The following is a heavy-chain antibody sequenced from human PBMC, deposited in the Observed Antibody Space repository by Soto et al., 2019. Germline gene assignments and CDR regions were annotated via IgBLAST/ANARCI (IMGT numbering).Heavy chain of an antibody. Sequence: GGSLRLSCAASGFTFSSYAMSWVRQAPGKGLEWVSAISGSGGSTYYADSVKGRFTISRDNSKNTLYLQMNSLRAEDTAVYYCAKDAYDFWSGPYYFDYWGQGTLVTVSS. J-gene: IGHJ4*02. D-gene: IGHD3-3*01. CDR2: ISGSGGST. CDR3: AKDAYDFWSGPYYFDY. V-gene: IGHV3-23*01. CDR1: GFTFSSYA.